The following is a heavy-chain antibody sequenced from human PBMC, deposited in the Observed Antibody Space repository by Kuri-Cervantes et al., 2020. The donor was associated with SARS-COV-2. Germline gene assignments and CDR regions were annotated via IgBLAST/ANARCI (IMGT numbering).Heavy chain of an antibody. D-gene: IGHD2-2*01. CDR1: GFTFSSHC. CDR3: ALRYCSSTSCRDQGYFQH. CDR2: ISGSGGST. J-gene: IGHJ1*01. V-gene: IGHV3-23*01. Sequence: GESLKISCTASGFTFSSHCMSWVRQAPGKGLEWVSAISGSGGSTYYADSVKGRFTISRDNSKNTLYLQMNSLRAEDTAVYYCALRYCSSTSCRDQGYFQHWGQGTLVTVSS.